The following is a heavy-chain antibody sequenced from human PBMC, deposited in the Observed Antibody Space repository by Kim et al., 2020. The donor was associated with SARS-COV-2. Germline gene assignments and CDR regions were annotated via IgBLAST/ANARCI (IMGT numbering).Heavy chain of an antibody. D-gene: IGHD3-16*02. V-gene: IGHV3-7*01. CDR3: SGHENGGSYPFKY. Sequence: GGSLRLSCAAYGFTFSNYCLSWVRQAPGKGLDWVANIKQDGSAKNYVDSVKGRFTISIDNANNSLYVQMNSLRADDTAMYYCSGHENGGSYPFKYWGQGTLVIVSS. J-gene: IGHJ4*02. CDR2: IKQDGSAK. CDR1: GFTFSNYC.